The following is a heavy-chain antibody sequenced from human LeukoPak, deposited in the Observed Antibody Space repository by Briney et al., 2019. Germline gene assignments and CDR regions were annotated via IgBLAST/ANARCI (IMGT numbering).Heavy chain of an antibody. V-gene: IGHV1-18*01. D-gene: IGHD3-10*01. CDR2: ISAYNGNT. CDR1: GYTFTSYG. Sequence: ASVKVSFKASGYTFTSYGISWVGQAPGRGLEWMGWISAYNGNTNYAQKLQARVTMTNDTSTSTAYIELRSLRSDDPAVYYCPTHSSGSYSPPRYYYYGMDVWGQGTPVTVSS. J-gene: IGHJ6*02. CDR3: PTHSSGSYSPPRYYYYGMDV.